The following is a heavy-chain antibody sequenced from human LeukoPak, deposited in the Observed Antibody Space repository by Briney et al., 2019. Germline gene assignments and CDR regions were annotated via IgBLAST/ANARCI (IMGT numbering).Heavy chain of an antibody. CDR1: GYTFTGYY. D-gene: IGHD4-17*01. Sequence: ASVKVSCKASGYTFTGYYMHRVRQAPGQGLEWMGWINPNSGGTNYAQKFQGRVTMTRDTSISTAYMELSRLRSDDTAVYYCARDPPPIWPTVTYYFDYWGQGTLVTVSS. CDR2: INPNSGGT. V-gene: IGHV1-2*02. J-gene: IGHJ4*02. CDR3: ARDPPPIWPTVTYYFDY.